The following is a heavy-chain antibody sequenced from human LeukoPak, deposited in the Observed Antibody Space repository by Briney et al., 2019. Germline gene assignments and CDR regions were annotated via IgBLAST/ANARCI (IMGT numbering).Heavy chain of an antibody. CDR2: IKEDGTET. CDR1: GFMFSSNW. J-gene: IGHJ4*02. Sequence: GGSLRLSCAASGFMFSSNWMSWVRLAPGKGLEWVANIKEDGTETYYVDSVKGRFTISRDNAKNPLYLQMNCLRVEDTAVYYCAKEGRSLQTYWGQGTLVTVSS. CDR3: AKEGRSLQTY. V-gene: IGHV3-7*03. D-gene: IGHD5-24*01.